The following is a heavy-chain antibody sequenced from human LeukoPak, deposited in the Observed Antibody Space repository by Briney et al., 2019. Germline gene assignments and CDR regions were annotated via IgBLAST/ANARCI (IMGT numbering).Heavy chain of an antibody. V-gene: IGHV3-21*01. CDR3: ARVTPSAAAGTDY. D-gene: IGHD6-13*01. Sequence: GGSLRLSCAASGFTFSSYSMNWVRQAPGKGLEWVSSISSSSNYIYYADSVKGRFTISRDNPKISLYLQMNSLRAEATPVYYCARVTPSAAAGTDYWGQGTLVTVSS. CDR2: ISSSSNYI. J-gene: IGHJ4*02. CDR1: GFTFSSYS.